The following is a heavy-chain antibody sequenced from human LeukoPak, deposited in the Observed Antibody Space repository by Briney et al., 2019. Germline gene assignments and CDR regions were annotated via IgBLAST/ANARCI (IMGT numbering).Heavy chain of an antibody. V-gene: IGHV1-69*13. D-gene: IGHD6-19*01. J-gene: IGHJ4*02. Sequence: ASAKVSCKASGGTFISYAISWVRQAPGQGLEWMGGIIPIFGTANYAQKFQGRVTITADESTSTAYMELSSLRSEDTAVYYCARALTSGYSSGWYYWGQGTLVTVSS. CDR2: IIPIFGTA. CDR3: ARALTSGYSSGWYY. CDR1: GGTFISYA.